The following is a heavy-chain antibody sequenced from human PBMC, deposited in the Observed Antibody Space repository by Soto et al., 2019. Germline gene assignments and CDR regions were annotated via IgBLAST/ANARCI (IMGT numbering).Heavy chain of an antibody. CDR1: GFTFSSYA. D-gene: IGHD2-21*02. V-gene: IGHV3-23*01. CDR2: ISGSGGST. J-gene: IGHJ4*02. Sequence: PGGSLRLSCAASGFTFSSYAMSWVRQAPGKGLEWVSAISGSGGSTYYADSVKGRFTISRDNSKNTLYLQMNSLRAEDTAVYYCAKDGLYCGGDCFERYYFDYWRQGTLVIVSS. CDR3: AKDGLYCGGDCFERYYFDY.